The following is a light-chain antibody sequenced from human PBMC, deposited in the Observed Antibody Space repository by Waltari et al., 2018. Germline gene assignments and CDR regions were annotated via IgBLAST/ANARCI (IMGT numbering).Light chain of an antibody. CDR3: GTWDSSLSAGV. V-gene: IGLV1-51*01. J-gene: IGLJ3*02. CDR2: DNN. Sequence: QSVLTQPPSVSAAPGQAVTISCSGLSSNILNEYVSWYQQLPGSAPKLLIFDNNTRPSGIPDRFAGSKSGTSAALGITGLQTGDEADYYCGTWDSSLSAGVFGGGTKLTVL. CDR1: SSNILNEY.